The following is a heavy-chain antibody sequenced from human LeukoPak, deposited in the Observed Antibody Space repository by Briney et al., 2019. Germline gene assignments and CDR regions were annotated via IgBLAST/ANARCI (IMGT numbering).Heavy chain of an antibody. CDR3: ARDHPGESSVDV. CDR2: IKQDGREK. CDR1: GFTFSSYW. Sequence: GGSLRLSCAASGFTFSSYWMSWVRQAPGKGLEWVANIKQDGREKFYVDSVKGRFTISRDNAKNSLYLQMNSLRAEDTAVYYCARDHPGESSVDVWGQGTTVTVSS. V-gene: IGHV3-7*03. D-gene: IGHD4-17*01. J-gene: IGHJ6*02.